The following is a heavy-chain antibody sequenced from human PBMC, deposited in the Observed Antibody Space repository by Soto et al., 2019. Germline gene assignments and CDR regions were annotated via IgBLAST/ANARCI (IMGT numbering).Heavy chain of an antibody. CDR2: IYYSGST. CDR3: AREKVDGDLDY. Sequence: SETLSLTCTVSGGSISSYYWSWIRQPPGKGLEWIGYIYYSGSTNYNPSLKSRVTISVDTSKNQFSLKLSSVTAADTAVYYCAREKVDGDLDYWGQGTLVTVSS. CDR1: GGSISSYY. D-gene: IGHD4-17*01. J-gene: IGHJ4*02. V-gene: IGHV4-59*01.